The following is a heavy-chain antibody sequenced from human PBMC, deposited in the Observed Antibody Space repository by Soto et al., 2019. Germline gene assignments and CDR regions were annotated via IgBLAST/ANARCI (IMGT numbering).Heavy chain of an antibody. CDR3: ARARIIPGFFDY. CDR2: SANGANT. CDR1: GFSVSNNY. D-gene: IGHD3-10*01. Sequence: GGSLRLSCVVSGFSVSNNYMSWVRQAPGMRLEWVSGISANGANTYYADSVKGRFTISRDNAKNTLYLQMNSLRAEDTAVYYCARARIIPGFFDYWGQGTLVNVS. V-gene: IGHV3-53*01. J-gene: IGHJ4*02.